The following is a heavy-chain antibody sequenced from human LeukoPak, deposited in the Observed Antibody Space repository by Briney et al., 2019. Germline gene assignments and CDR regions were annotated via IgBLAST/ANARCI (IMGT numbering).Heavy chain of an antibody. Sequence: ASVKVSCKASGYTFTNYFIHWVRQAPGQGLEWMGWINPSSGGTNYAHKFQGRVTMTRDTSISTAYMELSSLTSGDTAVYYCARDYYGSGNRFDYWGQGTLVTVFS. CDR3: ARDYYGSGNRFDY. V-gene: IGHV1-2*02. CDR2: INPSSGGT. D-gene: IGHD3-10*01. CDR1: GYTFTNYF. J-gene: IGHJ4*02.